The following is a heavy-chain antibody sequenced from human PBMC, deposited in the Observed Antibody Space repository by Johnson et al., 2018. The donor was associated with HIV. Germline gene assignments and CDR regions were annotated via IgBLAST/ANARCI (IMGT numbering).Heavy chain of an antibody. CDR3: TTARIRLWSNSVWSGFWAFDI. V-gene: IGHV3-43*01. CDR1: GFTFDDYT. J-gene: IGHJ3*02. Sequence: VQLVESGGVVVQPGGSLRLSCAASGFTFDDYTMHWVRQAPGKGLEWVSLISWDGGSTYYADSVKGRFTISRDNSKNTLYLQMNSLRAEDTAVYYCTTARIRLWSNSVWSGFWAFDIWGQGTMVTVSS. CDR2: ISWDGGST. D-gene: IGHD3-10*01.